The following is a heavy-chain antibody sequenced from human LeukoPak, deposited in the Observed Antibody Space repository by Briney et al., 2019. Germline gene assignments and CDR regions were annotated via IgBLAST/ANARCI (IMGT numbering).Heavy chain of an antibody. CDR2: ISTSSSYI. CDR3: ARDVVPAAHGDAFDI. D-gene: IGHD2-2*01. J-gene: IGHJ3*02. CDR1: GFTFSSYS. V-gene: IGHV3-21*01. Sequence: GGSLRLSCAASGFTFSSYSMNWVRQAPGKGLEWVSSISTSSSYIYYADSVKGRFTVSRDNAKNSLYLQMNSLRAEDTAVYYCARDVVPAAHGDAFDIWGQGTMVTVSS.